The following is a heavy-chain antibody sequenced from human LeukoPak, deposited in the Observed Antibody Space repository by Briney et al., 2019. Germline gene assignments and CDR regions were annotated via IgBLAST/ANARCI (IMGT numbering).Heavy chain of an antibody. Sequence: GGSLRLSCAASGFTFSSYDMHWVRHATGKGLEWVSAIGTAGDTYYPGSVKGRFTISRENAKNSLYLQMNSLRAGDTAVYYCARGRIGSYLMGGLDYWGQGTLVTVSS. V-gene: IGHV3-13*01. CDR3: ARGRIGSYLMGGLDY. CDR2: IGTAGDT. J-gene: IGHJ4*02. CDR1: GFTFSSYD. D-gene: IGHD1-26*01.